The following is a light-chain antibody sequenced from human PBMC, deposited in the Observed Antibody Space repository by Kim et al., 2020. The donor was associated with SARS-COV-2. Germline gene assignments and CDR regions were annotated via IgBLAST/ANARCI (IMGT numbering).Light chain of an antibody. CDR3: QAWDTSIVV. CDR2: EDS. CDR1: KLGDKY. Sequence: SYELNQPPSVSVSPGQTASITCSGDKLGDKYACWYQQKPGQSPLLVIYEDSKRPSGIPERFSGSNSGNTATLTISGTQAMDEADYYCQAWDTSIVVFGGGTQLTVL. J-gene: IGLJ2*01. V-gene: IGLV3-1*01.